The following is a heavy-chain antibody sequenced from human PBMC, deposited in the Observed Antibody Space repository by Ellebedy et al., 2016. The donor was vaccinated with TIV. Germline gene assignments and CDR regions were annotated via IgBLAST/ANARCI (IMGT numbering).Heavy chain of an antibody. CDR3: AREYYDFWSASYYYYYTDV. CDR1: GYTFTSYG. V-gene: IGHV1-18*01. Sequence: ASVKVSCXASGYTFTSYGISWVRQAPGQGLEWMGWISAYNGNTNYAQKLQGRVTMTTDTSTSTAYMELRSLRSDDTAVYYCAREYYDFWSASYYYYYTDVWGKGTTVTVSS. CDR2: ISAYNGNT. J-gene: IGHJ6*03. D-gene: IGHD3-3*01.